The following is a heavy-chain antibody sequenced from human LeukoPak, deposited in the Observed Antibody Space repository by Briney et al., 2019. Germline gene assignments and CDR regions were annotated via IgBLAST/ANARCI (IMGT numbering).Heavy chain of an antibody. CDR1: GYTFTDYY. J-gene: IGHJ4*02. V-gene: IGHV1-2*06. Sequence: GASVKVSCKASGYTFTDYYLHWVRQAPGQGLEWMGRITPNSGGTNYAQKFQGRVTMTRDTSINTAYMELSRLSSDDTAMYYCARDRAGGGYYALNYWGQGTLVTVSS. CDR3: ARDRAGGGYYALNY. CDR2: ITPNSGGT. D-gene: IGHD3-22*01.